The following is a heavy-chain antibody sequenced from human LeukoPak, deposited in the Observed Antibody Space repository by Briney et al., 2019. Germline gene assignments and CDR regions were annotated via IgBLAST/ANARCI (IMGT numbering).Heavy chain of an antibody. Sequence: GGSLRLSCAASGFTFSSYWMSWVRQAPGKGLEWVANIKKDGSEKYYVDSVKGRFTISRDNAKNSLYLQMNSLRAEDTAVYYCARESGSSDFDYWGQGTLVTVSS. D-gene: IGHD1-26*01. CDR2: IKKDGSEK. V-gene: IGHV3-7*01. CDR1: GFTFSSYW. CDR3: ARESGSSDFDY. J-gene: IGHJ4*02.